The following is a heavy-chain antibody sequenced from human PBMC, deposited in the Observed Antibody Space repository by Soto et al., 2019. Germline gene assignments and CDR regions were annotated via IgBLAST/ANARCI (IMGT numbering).Heavy chain of an antibody. CDR1: GFTFSSYG. CDR2: IWHDGSKK. J-gene: IGHJ6*02. Sequence: GGSLRLSCAASGFTFSSYGMHWVRQAPGKGLEWVAVIWHDGSKKYYADSVKGRFTISRDNSDNTQYLQMNSLRVDDTAVYFCARDLDIAMGYYYYYGMDVWGQGTTVTVSS. CDR3: ARDLDIAMGYYYYYGMDV. V-gene: IGHV3-33*01. D-gene: IGHD5-18*01.